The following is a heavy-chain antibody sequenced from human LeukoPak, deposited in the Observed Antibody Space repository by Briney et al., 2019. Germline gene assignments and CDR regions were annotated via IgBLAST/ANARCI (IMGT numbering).Heavy chain of an antibody. D-gene: IGHD6-13*01. CDR1: GDSISSGNW. V-gene: IGHV4-4*02. CDR3: ARGSWEFDY. J-gene: IGHJ4*02. Sequence: SETLSLTCAVSGDSISSGNWWSWVRQPPGKGLEWIGEIYYSGSTNYNPSLKSRVTISVDTSKNQFSLKLSSVTAADTAVYYCARGSWEFDYWGQGTLVTVSS. CDR2: IYYSGST.